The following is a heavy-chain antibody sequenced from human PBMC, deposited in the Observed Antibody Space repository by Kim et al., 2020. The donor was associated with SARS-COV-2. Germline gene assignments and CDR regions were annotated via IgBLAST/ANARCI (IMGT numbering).Heavy chain of an antibody. CDR1: GFSFSTYA. Sequence: GGSLRLSCSASGFSFSTYAMHWVRQAPGKGLEYVSAISDNGVSTYYADSVKGRFTISRDNTKNTLYLQMSSLRAEDTAVYYCVKASGSYYYDYWGQGTLVTVSS. D-gene: IGHD3-10*01. CDR3: VKASGSYYYDY. V-gene: IGHV3-64D*06. CDR2: ISDNGVST. J-gene: IGHJ4*02.